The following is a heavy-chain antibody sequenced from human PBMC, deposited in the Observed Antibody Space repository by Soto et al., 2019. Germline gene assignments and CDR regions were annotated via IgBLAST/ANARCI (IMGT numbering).Heavy chain of an antibody. J-gene: IGHJ6*03. V-gene: IGHV4-34*01. CDR2: INHSGST. Sequence: SETLSLTCAVYGGSFSGYYWSWIRQPPGKGPEWIGEINHSGSTNYNPSLKSRVTISVDTSKNQFSLKLSSVTAADTAVYYCARVSTYYDFWSGYYRYYYYYMDVWGKGTTVTVSS. D-gene: IGHD3-3*01. CDR1: GGSFSGYY. CDR3: ARVSTYYDFWSGYYRYYYYYMDV.